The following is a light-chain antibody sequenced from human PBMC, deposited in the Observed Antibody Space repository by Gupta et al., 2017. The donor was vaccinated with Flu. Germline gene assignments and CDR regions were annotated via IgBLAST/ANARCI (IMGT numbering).Light chain of an antibody. J-gene: IGLJ2*01. CDR1: SLRSYY. Sequence: SSELTQDPAVSVALGQTVRITCQGDSLRSYYASWYQQKPGQAPVLVIYGKNNRPSGIPDRFSGSSSGNTASLTITGAQAEDEADYYCNSRDSSGNHPGPVVFGGGTKLTVL. V-gene: IGLV3-19*01. CDR3: NSRDSSGNHPGPVV. CDR2: GKN.